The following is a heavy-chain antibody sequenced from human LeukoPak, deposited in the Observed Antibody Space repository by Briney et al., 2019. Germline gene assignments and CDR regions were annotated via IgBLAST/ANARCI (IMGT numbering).Heavy chain of an antibody. D-gene: IGHD1-14*01. CDR3: AKSEEVDGDAFDI. CDR2: LSANGSVT. J-gene: IGHJ3*02. V-gene: IGHV3-23*01. Sequence: GGTLRLSCDASGFRFSAYGMSWVRQAPGQGLEWVSGLSANGSVTFYARSVRGRFTISRDNSKNTLHLQMNSLRAEDTAVYYCAKSEEVDGDAFDIWGQGTMVTVSS. CDR1: GFRFSAYG.